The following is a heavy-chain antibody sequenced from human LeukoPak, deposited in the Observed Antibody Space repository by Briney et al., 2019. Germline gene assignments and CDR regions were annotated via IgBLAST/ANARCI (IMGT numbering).Heavy chain of an antibody. Sequence: GGSMRLSCEASGFTFSAYAMTWVRQAPGKGLEWVSGINGIGDSTYYADSVKGRFTISRDNSKNTLYVQMNSLRAEDTAVYYCVTRGTTGTKYLKHWGQGTLVTVSS. CDR3: VTRGTTGTKYLKH. J-gene: IGHJ1*01. CDR1: GFTFSAYA. D-gene: IGHD1-1*01. V-gene: IGHV3-23*01. CDR2: INGIGDST.